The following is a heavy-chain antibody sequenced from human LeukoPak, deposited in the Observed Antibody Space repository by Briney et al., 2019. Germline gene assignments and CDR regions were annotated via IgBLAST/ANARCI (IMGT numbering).Heavy chain of an antibody. CDR3: ARAPATLLFAYYYYYLDV. V-gene: IGHV1-8*01. CDR1: GYTFTSYD. J-gene: IGHJ6*03. CDR2: MNPNSGNA. D-gene: IGHD1-26*01. Sequence: ASVKASCKASGYTFTSYDINWVRQATGHGLEWMGWMNPNSGNAGYAQKFQGRLTMTRDTSISTAYMELSSLRSEDTAVYYCARAPATLLFAYYYYYLDVWGSGTTVTVSS.